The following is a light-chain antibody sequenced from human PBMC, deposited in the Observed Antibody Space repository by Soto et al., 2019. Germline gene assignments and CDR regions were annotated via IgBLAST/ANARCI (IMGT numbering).Light chain of an antibody. CDR1: SSNIETND. CDR2: SND. V-gene: IGLV1-47*02. Sequence: QSVLTQPPSASGTPGQRVTISCSGSSSNIETNDIYWHQQLPGSAPKLLIYSNDQRHSGVPDRFSASKSGTSASLAISGLRSEDEAEYFCATWDDSLSGVVFGGGTKLTVL. CDR3: ATWDDSLSGVV. J-gene: IGLJ2*01.